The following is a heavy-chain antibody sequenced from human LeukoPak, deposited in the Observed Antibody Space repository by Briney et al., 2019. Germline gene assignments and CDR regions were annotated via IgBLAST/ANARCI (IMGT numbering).Heavy chain of an antibody. Sequence: PGGSLRLSCAASGFTVSSNYMSWVRQAPGKGLEWVSVIYSGGSTYYADSVKGRFTISRDNSKNTLYLQMNSLRAEDTAVYYCARGAAAGIASRPDYWGQGTLVTVSS. CDR1: GFTVSSNY. CDR2: IYSGGST. V-gene: IGHV3-53*05. J-gene: IGHJ4*02. D-gene: IGHD6-13*01. CDR3: ARGAAAGIASRPDY.